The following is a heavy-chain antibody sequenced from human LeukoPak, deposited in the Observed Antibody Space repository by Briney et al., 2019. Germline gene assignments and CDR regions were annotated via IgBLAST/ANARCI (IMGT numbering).Heavy chain of an antibody. Sequence: PGGSLRLSCAASGFTFDDFGMSWVRHVPGKGLEWASGINWNGGRTGYADSVKGRFTISRDNAKKSLYLQMSSLRAEDTALYYCARKWLSNAFDIWGQGTMVTVSS. D-gene: IGHD5-12*01. CDR1: GFTFDDFG. V-gene: IGHV3-20*04. CDR3: ARKWLSNAFDI. CDR2: INWNGGRT. J-gene: IGHJ3*02.